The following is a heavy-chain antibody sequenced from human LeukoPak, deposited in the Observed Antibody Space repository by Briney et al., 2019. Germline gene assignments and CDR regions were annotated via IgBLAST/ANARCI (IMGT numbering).Heavy chain of an antibody. D-gene: IGHD3-22*01. V-gene: IGHV3-21*01. CDR1: GSTFSSYS. CDR2: ISSSSSYI. CDR3: ARGYDSSGYYYYFDY. J-gene: IGHJ4*02. Sequence: GGSLRLSCAASGSTFSSYSMNWVRQAPGKGLEWVSSISSSSSYIYYADSVKGRFTISRDNAKNSLYLQMNSLRAEDTAVYYCARGYDSSGYYYYFDYWGQGTLVTVSS.